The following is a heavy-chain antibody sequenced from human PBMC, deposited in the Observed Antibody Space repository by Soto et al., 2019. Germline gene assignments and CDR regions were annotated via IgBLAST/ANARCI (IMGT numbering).Heavy chain of an antibody. D-gene: IGHD6-13*01. J-gene: IGHJ4*02. Sequence: SETLSLTCTVSGGSISSYYWSWIRQPPGKGLEWIGYVSYTGDTTSKASLRSRVTISVDASKNQFSLNLNSVTAADTAVYYCARWASRTSRYYDCWGQGILVTVS. CDR2: VSYTGDT. CDR1: GGSISSYY. CDR3: ARWASRTSRYYDC. V-gene: IGHV4-59*08.